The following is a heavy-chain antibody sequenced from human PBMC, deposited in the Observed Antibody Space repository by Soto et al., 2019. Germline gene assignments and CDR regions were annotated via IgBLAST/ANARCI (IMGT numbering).Heavy chain of an antibody. J-gene: IGHJ4*02. Sequence: QVQLVESGGGVVQPGRSLRLSCAASGFTFSSYAMHWVRQAPGKGLEWVAVISYDGSNKYYADSVKGRFTISRDNSKNTLYLQMNSLRAEDTAVYYCAREQEWFGESPLDYWGQGTLVTVSS. V-gene: IGHV3-30-3*01. D-gene: IGHD3-10*01. CDR2: ISYDGSNK. CDR1: GFTFSSYA. CDR3: AREQEWFGESPLDY.